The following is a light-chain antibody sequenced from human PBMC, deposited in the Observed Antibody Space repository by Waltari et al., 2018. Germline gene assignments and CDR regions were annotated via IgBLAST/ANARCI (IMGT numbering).Light chain of an antibody. CDR2: DVT. CDR1: SSDVGGYKY. CDR3: CSYAGGDTVV. V-gene: IGLV2-11*01. Sequence: QSALTQPRSVSGSPGQSVTISCTGTSSDVGGYKYVSWYQQHPGKAPKLMISDVTERPSGVPVRFSGSKSGKTASLTISGLQAEDEGDYYCCSYAGGDTVVFGGGTKLTVL. J-gene: IGLJ2*01.